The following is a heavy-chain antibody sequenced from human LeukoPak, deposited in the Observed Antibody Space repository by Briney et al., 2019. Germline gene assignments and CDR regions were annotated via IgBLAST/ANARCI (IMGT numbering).Heavy chain of an antibody. V-gene: IGHV4-34*01. Sequence: SETLSLTCAVYGGSFSGYYWSWIRQPPGKGLEWIGEINHSGSTNYNPSLKSRVTISVDTSKNQFSLKLSSVTAADTAVYYCASQVVPAATEHWGQGTLVTVSS. CDR1: GGSFSGYY. CDR3: ASQVVPAATEH. D-gene: IGHD2-2*01. CDR2: INHSGST. J-gene: IGHJ1*01.